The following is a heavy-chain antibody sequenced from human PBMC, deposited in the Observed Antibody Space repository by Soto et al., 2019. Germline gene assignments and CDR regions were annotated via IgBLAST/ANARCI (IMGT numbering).Heavy chain of an antibody. CDR2: IIPIFGTA. Sequence: QVQLVQSGAEVKKPGSSVKVSCKASGGTFSSYAISWVRQAPGQGLEWMGGIIPIFGTACYAQKFQGRVTITADESTSTAYMELSSLRSEDTAVYYCARSRVTYYYDRSAFDIWGQGTMVTVSS. CDR1: GGTFSSYA. V-gene: IGHV1-69*01. J-gene: IGHJ3*02. CDR3: ARSRVTYYYDRSAFDI. D-gene: IGHD3-22*01.